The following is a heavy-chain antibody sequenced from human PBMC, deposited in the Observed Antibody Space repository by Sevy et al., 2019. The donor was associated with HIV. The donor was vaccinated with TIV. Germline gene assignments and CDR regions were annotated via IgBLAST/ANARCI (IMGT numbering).Heavy chain of an antibody. D-gene: IGHD3-3*01. Sequence: GGSLRLSCAASGFTFDDYTMHWVRQAPGKGLEWVSLMSWDGDSTNYADSVKGRFTISRDNSKNSLYLKMNSLRTEDTALYYCAKDRGFDYGMDVWGQGTTVTVSS. CDR3: AKDRGFDYGMDV. CDR2: MSWDGDST. V-gene: IGHV3-43*01. CDR1: GFTFDDYT. J-gene: IGHJ6*02.